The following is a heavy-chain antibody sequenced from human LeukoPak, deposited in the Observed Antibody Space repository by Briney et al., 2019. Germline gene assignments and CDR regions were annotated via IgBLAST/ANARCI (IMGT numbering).Heavy chain of an antibody. J-gene: IGHJ6*04. D-gene: IGHD3-22*01. Sequence: PGASLRLSCAASGFTFSNYWMHWVRQAPGKGLVLVSRINSDGSSTSYADSVKGRFTISRDNAKNTLYLQMNSLRAEDTAVYYCARFDWEYITMTLDVWGKGTTVTVSS. V-gene: IGHV3-74*01. CDR3: ARFDWEYITMTLDV. CDR1: GFTFSNYW. CDR2: INSDGSST.